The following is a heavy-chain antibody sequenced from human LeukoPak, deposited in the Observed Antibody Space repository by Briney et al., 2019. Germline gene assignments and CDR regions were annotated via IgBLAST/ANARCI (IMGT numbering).Heavy chain of an antibody. CDR1: GFPLSRYT. Sequence: PGRSLRLSCAASGFPLSRYTMHWVRQAPGKGLEWVATVWFDGTKKFYPDSVKGRFSISRDNSRNTLYLQMNSLRAEDTAVYYCAKDAAGPEYWGQGTLVTVSS. D-gene: IGHD6-13*01. CDR2: VWFDGTKK. J-gene: IGHJ4*02. CDR3: AKDAAGPEY. V-gene: IGHV3-33*06.